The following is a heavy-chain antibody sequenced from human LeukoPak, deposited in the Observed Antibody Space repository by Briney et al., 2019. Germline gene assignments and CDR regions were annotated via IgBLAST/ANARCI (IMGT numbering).Heavy chain of an antibody. J-gene: IGHJ4*02. D-gene: IGHD6-19*01. CDR2: IKRDGSEK. Sequence: GGTLRLSWAAYGFTFNSYWMNWVRQAPGKGLEWVANIKRDGSEKYYVDSVKGRFTISRDNAKNSLDLQMNSLRVEDTAVYYCARLGPASSGWPESFDYWGQGTLVTVSS. V-gene: IGHV3-7*03. CDR3: ARLGPASSGWPESFDY. CDR1: GFTFNSYW.